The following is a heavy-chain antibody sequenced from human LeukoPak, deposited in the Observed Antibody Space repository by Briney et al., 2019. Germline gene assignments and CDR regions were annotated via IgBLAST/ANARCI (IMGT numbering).Heavy chain of an antibody. CDR1: GFTVSSNY. J-gene: IGHJ4*02. Sequence: PGGSLRLSCAASGFTVSSNYMRWVRQAPGKGLEWVAVIYSGGSTYYADSVKGRFTISRDNSKNTLYLQMNSLRAEDTAAYYCARDPIIAARAGDYWGQGTLVTVSS. CDR2: IYSGGST. V-gene: IGHV3-53*01. D-gene: IGHD6-6*01. CDR3: ARDPIIAARAGDY.